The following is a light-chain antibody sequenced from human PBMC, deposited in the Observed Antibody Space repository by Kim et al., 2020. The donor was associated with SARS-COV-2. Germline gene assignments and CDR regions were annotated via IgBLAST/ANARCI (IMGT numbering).Light chain of an antibody. CDR2: VGS. CDR3: MQALQILYS. CDR1: QSLLHSNGYNY. J-gene: IGKJ2*03. Sequence: EPSSISGRSSQSLLHSNGYNYLDWYRQKPGQSPQLLIYVGSNRAAGVPDRFSGSGSGTDFTLKISRVEAEDVGVYYCMQALQILYSFGQGTKLEI. V-gene: IGKV2-28*01.